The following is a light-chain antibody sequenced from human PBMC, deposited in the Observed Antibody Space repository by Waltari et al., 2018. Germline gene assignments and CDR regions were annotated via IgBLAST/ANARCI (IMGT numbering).Light chain of an antibody. CDR3: SSYAGSNNYV. V-gene: IGLV2-8*01. CDR1: ASDVGGYRY. CDR2: DVS. J-gene: IGLJ1*01. Sequence: QSALTQPPSASGSPGQSVTISCTGTASDVGGYRYVSWCQQHPGKAPKLIIFDVSKRPSGVPDRFSGSKSGNTASLTVSGIQAEDEADYYCSSYAGSNNYVFGTGTKVTVL.